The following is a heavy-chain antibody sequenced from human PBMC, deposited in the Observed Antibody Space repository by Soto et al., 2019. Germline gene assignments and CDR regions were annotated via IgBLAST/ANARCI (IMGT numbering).Heavy chain of an antibody. J-gene: IGHJ2*01. CDR3: ARGCWGSPCSHWYFDL. V-gene: IGHV1-3*01. CDR2: INAGNGNT. D-gene: IGHD2-15*01. CDR1: GYTLTIYP. Sequence: ASVKVSCKASGYTLTIYPRHWVRQAPGQRLEWMGWINAGNGNTKYSQKFQGRVTITRDTSASTAYMELSSLRSEDTAVYYCARGCWGSPCSHWYFDLWGRGTLVTVSP.